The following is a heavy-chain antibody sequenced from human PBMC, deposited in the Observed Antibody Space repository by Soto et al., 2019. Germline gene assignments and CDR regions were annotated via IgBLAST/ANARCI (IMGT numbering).Heavy chain of an antibody. CDR1: GGSISTYY. CDR3: AAAVSSGYCDY. CDR2: IYYSGSN. J-gene: IGHJ4*02. Sequence: QVQLQESGPGLVKPSETLSLTCTVSGGSISTYYWSWIRQPPGKGLEWIGYIYYSGSNNYNPSLKSRVSISVDTSKNQFSLKLSSVTAADTAVYYCAAAVSSGYCDYWGEGTLVTVSS. V-gene: IGHV4-59*01. D-gene: IGHD3-22*01.